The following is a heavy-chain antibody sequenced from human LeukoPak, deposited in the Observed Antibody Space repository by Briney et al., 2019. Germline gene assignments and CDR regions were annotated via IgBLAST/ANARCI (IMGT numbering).Heavy chain of an antibody. CDR1: GGSISSGGYY. J-gene: IGHJ4*02. D-gene: IGHD2-2*01. V-gene: IGHV4-31*03. Sequence: SETLSLTCTVSGGSISSGGYYWSWIRQHPGKGLEWIGYIYYSGSTYYNPSLKSRVTISVDTSKNQFSLKLSSVTAADTAVYYCARGWEYQLLNFDYWGQGTLVTVSS. CDR2: IYYSGST. CDR3: ARGWEYQLLNFDY.